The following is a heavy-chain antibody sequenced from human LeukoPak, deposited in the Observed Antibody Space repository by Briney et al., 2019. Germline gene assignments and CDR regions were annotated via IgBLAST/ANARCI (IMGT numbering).Heavy chain of an antibody. Sequence: GGSLRLSCAASGLTVSSNYMSWVRQAPGKGLEWVSVIYSGGSTYYADSVKGRFTISRDNSKNTLYLQMNSLRAEDTAVYYCVRDRSHCSGGSCYYYGMDVWGKGTTVTVSS. CDR1: GLTVSSNY. CDR2: IYSGGST. V-gene: IGHV3-53*01. CDR3: VRDRSHCSGGSCYYYGMDV. J-gene: IGHJ6*04. D-gene: IGHD2-15*01.